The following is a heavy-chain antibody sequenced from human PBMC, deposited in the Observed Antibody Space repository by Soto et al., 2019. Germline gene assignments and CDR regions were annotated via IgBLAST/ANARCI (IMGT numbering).Heavy chain of an antibody. D-gene: IGHD1-20*01. Sequence: LRLSCAASGFTFSSYAMHWVRQAPGKGLEWVAVISYDGSNKYCAGSVKGRFTISRDNSKNTLYLQMNSLRAEDTAVYYCASANWHDLWKDYYYYYGMDVWGQGTTVTVSS. CDR3: ASANWHDLWKDYYYYYGMDV. CDR2: ISYDGSNK. J-gene: IGHJ6*02. V-gene: IGHV3-30-3*01. CDR1: GFTFSSYA.